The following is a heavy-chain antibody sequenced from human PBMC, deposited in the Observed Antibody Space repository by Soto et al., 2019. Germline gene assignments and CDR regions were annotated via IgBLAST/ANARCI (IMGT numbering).Heavy chain of an antibody. Sequence: QVPLVQSGAEVKKPGASVKLSCKTSGYTFTGYVVDRVSQAPGQGLEWRGWINSGNGNTKYSEKFQGRVTITTDTSPRTAYMELNSLASEDTGVYYFARGLIIFAVFIGSWGQGTLVTVSS. V-gene: IGHV1-3*01. D-gene: IGHD3-3*01. CDR3: ARGLIIFAVFIGS. J-gene: IGHJ5*01. CDR2: INSGNGNT. CDR1: GYTFTGYV.